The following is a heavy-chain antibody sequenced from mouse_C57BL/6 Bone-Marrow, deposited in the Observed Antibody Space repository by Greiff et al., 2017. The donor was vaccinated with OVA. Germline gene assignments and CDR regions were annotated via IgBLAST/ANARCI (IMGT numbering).Heavy chain of an antibody. Sequence: VQGVESGAELVKPGASVKISCKASGYAFSSYWMNWVKQRPGKGLEWIGQIYPGDGDTNYNGKFKGKATLTADKSSSTAYMQLSSLTSEDSAVYFCARWIVAPYAMDYWGQGTSVTVSS. J-gene: IGHJ4*01. CDR3: ARWIVAPYAMDY. V-gene: IGHV1-80*01. D-gene: IGHD1-1*01. CDR2: IYPGDGDT. CDR1: GYAFSSYW.